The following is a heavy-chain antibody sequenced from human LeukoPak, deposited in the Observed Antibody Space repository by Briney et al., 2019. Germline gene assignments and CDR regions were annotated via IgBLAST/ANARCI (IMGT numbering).Heavy chain of an antibody. CDR2: IYYSGST. V-gene: IGHV4-30-4*01. CDR3: AMLPRELGRDTHTAMVTDY. Sequence: SQTLSLTCTVSGGSISSGDYYWSWIRQPPGKGLEWIGYIYYSGSTYYNPSLKSRVTISVDTSKNQFSLKLSSVTAADTAVYYCAMLPRELGRDTHTAMVTDYWGQGTLVTVSS. CDR1: GGSISSGDYY. J-gene: IGHJ4*02. D-gene: IGHD5-18*01.